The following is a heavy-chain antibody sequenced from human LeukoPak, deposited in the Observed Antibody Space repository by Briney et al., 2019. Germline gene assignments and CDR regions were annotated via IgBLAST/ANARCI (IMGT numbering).Heavy chain of an antibody. CDR2: IYSGGST. CDR1: GFTVSSNY. V-gene: IGHV3-53*01. Sequence: GGSLRLSCAASGFTVSSNYMSWVRQAPGKGLERVSVIYSGGSTYYADSVKGRFTISRDNSKNTLYLQMNSLRAEDTAVYYCARDAGGYGRKSHQYYFDYWGQGTLVTVSS. CDR3: ARDAGGYGRKSHQYYFDY. J-gene: IGHJ4*02. D-gene: IGHD5-18*01.